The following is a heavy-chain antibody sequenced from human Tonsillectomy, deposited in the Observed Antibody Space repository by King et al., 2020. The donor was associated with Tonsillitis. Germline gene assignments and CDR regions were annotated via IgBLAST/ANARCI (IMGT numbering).Heavy chain of an antibody. CDR3: AKPAVARLMVVVSC. V-gene: IGHV3-23*04. J-gene: IGHJ4*02. CDR2: ISGSGGST. D-gene: IGHD3-22*01. CDR1: GFTFSSYA. Sequence: VQLVESGGGLVQPGGSLRLSCAASGFTFSSYAMSWVRQAPGRGLEWVADISGSGGSTYYVDSVKGRFTISRDNSKNTLYLQMNSLRAEDTAVYYCAKPAVARLMVVVSCWGQGTLVTVSS.